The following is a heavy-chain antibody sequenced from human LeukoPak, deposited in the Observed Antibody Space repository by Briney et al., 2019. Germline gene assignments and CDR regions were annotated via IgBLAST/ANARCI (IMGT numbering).Heavy chain of an antibody. CDR1: GFTFSGYG. CDR2: ISYDGSNK. Sequence: PGGSLRLSCAASGFTFSGYGMHWVRQAPGKGLGWVAVISYDGSNKYYADSVKGRFTISRDNSKNTLYLQMNSLRAEDTAVYYCAKVSVSGGHFDYWGQGTLVTVSS. J-gene: IGHJ4*02. CDR3: AKVSVSGGHFDY. V-gene: IGHV3-30*18. D-gene: IGHD2-15*01.